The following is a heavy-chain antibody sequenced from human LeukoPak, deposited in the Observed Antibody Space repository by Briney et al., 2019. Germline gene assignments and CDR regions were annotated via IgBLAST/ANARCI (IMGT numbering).Heavy chain of an antibody. CDR1: GGSISSGDYY. Sequence: PSQXXSLTCTVSGGSISSGDYYWSWLRQPPGKGLEWIGYIYYSGSTYYNPSLKSRVTISVDTSKKQFSLKLSSMTAADTAVYYCAREAAAGTFYFDYWGQGTLVTVSS. V-gene: IGHV4-30-4*08. D-gene: IGHD6-13*01. CDR2: IYYSGST. CDR3: AREAAAGTFYFDY. J-gene: IGHJ4*02.